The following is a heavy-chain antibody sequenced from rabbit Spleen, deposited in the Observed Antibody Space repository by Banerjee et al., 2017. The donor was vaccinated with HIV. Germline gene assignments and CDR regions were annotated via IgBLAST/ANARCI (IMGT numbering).Heavy chain of an antibody. J-gene: IGHJ6*01. CDR1: GFSFSSRYY. CDR3: ARDSSSSFSSYGMAL. D-gene: IGHD1-1*01. V-gene: IGHV1S40*01. CDR2: IDAGSSDFT. Sequence: QSLEESGGDLVKPGASLTLTCTASGFSFSSRYYMCWVRQAPGKGLEWISCIDAGSSDFTYHANWAKGRFSISKTSSTTVTLQATSLTVADTATYFCARDSSSSFSSYGMALWGPGTLVTV.